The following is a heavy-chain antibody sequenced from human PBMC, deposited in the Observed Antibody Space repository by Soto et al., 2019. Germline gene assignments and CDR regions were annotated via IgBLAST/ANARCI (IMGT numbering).Heavy chain of an antibody. CDR3: AKRVSSWSVFFDY. CDR1: GVTFRSYA. D-gene: IGHD6-13*01. J-gene: IGHJ4*02. Sequence: RLSCAASGVTFRSYAMSWVRQAPGKGLEWVSAISGNGGSTYYADSVKGRFTTPSDNSKNTLYLQMTSLRAEDTAVYYCAKRVSSWSVFFDYWGQGTLVTVSS. CDR2: ISGNGGST. V-gene: IGHV3-23*01.